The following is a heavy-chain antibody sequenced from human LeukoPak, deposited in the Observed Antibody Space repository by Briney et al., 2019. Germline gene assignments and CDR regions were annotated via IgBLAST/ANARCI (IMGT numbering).Heavy chain of an antibody. CDR2: IKQEGSEK. CDR3: ARDEVGVIDY. J-gene: IGHJ4*02. Sequence: GGSLRLSCAASGFTFSSFWMSWVRQAPGKGLEWVANIKQEGSEKYYVGSVKGRFTISRDDARNSLYLQMNSLRAEDTAVYYCARDEVGVIDYWGQGTLVTVSS. CDR1: GFTFSSFW. D-gene: IGHD3-16*02. V-gene: IGHV3-7*01.